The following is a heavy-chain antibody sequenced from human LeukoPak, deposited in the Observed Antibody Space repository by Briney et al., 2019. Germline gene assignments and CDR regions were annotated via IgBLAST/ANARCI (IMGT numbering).Heavy chain of an antibody. CDR3: VRGDPKTGALDY. CDR1: GFTFSSYD. CDR2: TGPTGHT. V-gene: IGHV3-13*01. Sequence: GGSLRLSCAASGFTFSSYDIHWVRQATGKGLEWVSGTGPTGHTSYPDSVKGRFTISRENAKDSLFLQMNSLRAADTAVYYCVRGDPKTGALDYCSQGTLVTVSS. J-gene: IGHJ4*02. D-gene: IGHD7-27*01.